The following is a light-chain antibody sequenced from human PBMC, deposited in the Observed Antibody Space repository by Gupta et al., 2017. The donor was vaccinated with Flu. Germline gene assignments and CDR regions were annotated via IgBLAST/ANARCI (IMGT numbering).Light chain of an antibody. Sequence: SYELTQPPSVSVSPGQTARITCSGDALPKKYAYWYQQKSGQAPVLISYEDRKRPSGIPERFSGSSSGTMATLTISGAQVEDEADYYCYSTDTSGNHRVFGGGTNLTVL. CDR2: EDR. J-gene: IGLJ3*02. V-gene: IGLV3-10*01. CDR3: YSTDTSGNHRV. CDR1: ALPKKY.